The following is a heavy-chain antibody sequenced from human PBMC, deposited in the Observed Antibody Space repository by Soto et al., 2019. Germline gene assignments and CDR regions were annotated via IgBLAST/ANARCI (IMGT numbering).Heavy chain of an antibody. D-gene: IGHD2-2*02. J-gene: IGHJ6*02. V-gene: IGHV6-1*01. CDR2: TYYRSKWYN. CDR3: ARDQEVVPAAIWFRPLARVSDYYYGMDV. CDR1: GDSVSSNSAA. Sequence: SQTLSLTCAISGDSVSSNSAAWNWIRQSPSRGLEWLGRTYYRSKWYNDYAVSVKSRITINPDTSKNQFSLQLNSVTPEDTAVYYCARDQEVVPAAIWFRPLARVSDYYYGMDVWGQGTTVTVSS.